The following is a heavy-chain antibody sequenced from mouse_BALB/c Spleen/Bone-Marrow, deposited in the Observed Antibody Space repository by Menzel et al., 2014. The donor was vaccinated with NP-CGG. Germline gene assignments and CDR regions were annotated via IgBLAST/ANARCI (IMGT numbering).Heavy chain of an antibody. CDR1: GFTFXSYG. CDR2: ISSDGSYT. V-gene: IGHV5-6*01. CDR3: ARWGEGSLAWFDY. Sequence: DVQLQESGGNLVKPGGSLKLSCAASGFTFXSYGMSWVRQTPDRRLEWVATISSDGSYTYYPDSVKGRFTISRDNAKNTLYLQMSSLKSEDTAMYYCARWGEGSLAWFDYWGQGTLVTVSA. J-gene: IGHJ3*01. D-gene: IGHD6-1*01.